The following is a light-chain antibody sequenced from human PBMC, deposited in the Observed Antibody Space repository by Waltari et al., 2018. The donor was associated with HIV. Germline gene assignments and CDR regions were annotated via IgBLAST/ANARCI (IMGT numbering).Light chain of an antibody. V-gene: IGKV1-9*01. CDR3: QQSDSYPLT. CDR2: GAS. Sequence: DIQLTQSPSFLSASVGDRASITCRASRDVSNFLAWYQKKPGTAPKLLIYGASTLQSGVPSRFGGSGSGAQFTLTINSLQPDDFATYYCQQSDSYPLTFGQGTRL. CDR1: RDVSNF. J-gene: IGKJ5*01.